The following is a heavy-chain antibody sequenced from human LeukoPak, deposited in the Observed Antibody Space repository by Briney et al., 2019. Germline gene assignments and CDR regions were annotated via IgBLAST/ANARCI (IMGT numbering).Heavy chain of an antibody. V-gene: IGHV3-48*04. CDR1: GFSFSSYS. CDR2: ISSTSTTI. CDR3: ARAVGTEYMDV. J-gene: IGHJ6*03. D-gene: IGHD2-21*02. Sequence: AGTLRLSCAASGFSFSSYSMNWIRQSPGKGLEWVSYISSTSTTIYYAASVKRRFIISDTTAKNSLSLQMATLTADATAVYFCARAVGTEYMDVWGKGTTVTVSS.